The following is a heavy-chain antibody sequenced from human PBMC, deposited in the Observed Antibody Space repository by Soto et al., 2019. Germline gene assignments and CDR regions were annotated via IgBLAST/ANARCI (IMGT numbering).Heavy chain of an antibody. CDR2: IWYDGSDK. V-gene: IGHV3-33*01. J-gene: IGHJ4*02. D-gene: IGHD3-16*01. CDR1: GFPFSGFG. CDR3: AFGNLSYYFDF. Sequence: GVSLRLSFSASGFPFSGFGMHWVRQAPGKGLEWVAIIWYDGSDKYYADSVKGRFTISRDNSKNTLYLQMNSLRAEDTAVYHCAFGNLSYYFDFWGQGTPVNVSS.